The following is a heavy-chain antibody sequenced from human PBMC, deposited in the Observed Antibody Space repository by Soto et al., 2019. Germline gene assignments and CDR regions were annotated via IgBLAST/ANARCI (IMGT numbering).Heavy chain of an antibody. D-gene: IGHD1-26*01. V-gene: IGHV3-53*01. CDR3: ARDLGGRYYYYGMDV. J-gene: IGHJ6*02. Sequence: LRLSCAASVFTVSSNYMSWVRQAPGKGLEWVSVIYSGGSTYYAYSVKGRFTISRDNSKNTLYLQMNSLRAEDTAVYYCARDLGGRYYYYGMDVWGHGTTVTV. CDR2: IYSGGST. CDR1: VFTVSSNY.